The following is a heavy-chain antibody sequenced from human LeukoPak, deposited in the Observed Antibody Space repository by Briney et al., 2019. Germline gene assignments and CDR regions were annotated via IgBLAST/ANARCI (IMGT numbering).Heavy chain of an antibody. D-gene: IGHD3-22*01. J-gene: IGHJ5*02. Sequence: GASVKVSCKASGSIFTSYYMHWVRQAPGQGLEWMGIINARGGSTSYAQKFQGRVTMTRDMSTSTVYLELSSLSSEDTAVYYCARSYYDSSGPNWFDPWVQGTLVTVSS. CDR2: INARGGST. CDR1: GSIFTSYY. V-gene: IGHV1-46*01. CDR3: ARSYYDSSGPNWFDP.